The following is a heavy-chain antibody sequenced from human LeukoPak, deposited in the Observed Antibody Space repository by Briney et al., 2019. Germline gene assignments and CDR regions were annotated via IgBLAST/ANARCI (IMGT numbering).Heavy chain of an antibody. CDR1: GFTFSSYA. V-gene: IGHV3-23*01. CDR2: ISGSGGGT. CDR3: ARDRGSSWPFDF. Sequence: GGSLRLSCAASGFTFSSYAMSWVRQAPGKGLEWVSAISGSGGGTYYADSVKGRFTISRDNSKNTLNLQTNGLRAEDTAIYYCARDRGSSWPFDFWGQGTLVTVSS. D-gene: IGHD6-13*01. J-gene: IGHJ4*02.